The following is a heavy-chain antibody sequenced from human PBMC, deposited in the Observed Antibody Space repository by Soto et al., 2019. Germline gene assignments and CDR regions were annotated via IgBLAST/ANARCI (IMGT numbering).Heavy chain of an antibody. Sequence: QVQLVESGGGVVQSGRSLRLSCAASGFSLSSYGMHWVRQAPGKGLEWVVGLWYDGSNRYYADSVKGRFTISRDNSKKTLYLQMNSLRAEDTAVYYCARNAHCGGDCYSFSEYYFDYWGHGTLFTVSS. CDR1: GFSLSSYG. V-gene: IGHV3-33*01. CDR3: ARNAHCGGDCYSFSEYYFDY. D-gene: IGHD2-21*02. J-gene: IGHJ4*01. CDR2: LWYDGSNR.